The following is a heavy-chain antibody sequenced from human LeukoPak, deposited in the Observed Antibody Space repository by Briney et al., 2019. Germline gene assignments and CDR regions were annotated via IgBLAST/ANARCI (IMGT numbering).Heavy chain of an antibody. CDR3: ARGNDILTGYYYANFDY. D-gene: IGHD3-9*01. CDR2: INPNSGGT. Sequence: ASVKVSCKASGYTFTGYYMHWVRQAPGQGLEWMGWINPNSGGTNYAQKFQGRVTMTRDTSISTAYMELSRLRSDDTAVYYCARGNDILTGYYYANFDYWGQGTLVTVSS. CDR1: GYTFTGYY. J-gene: IGHJ4*02. V-gene: IGHV1-2*02.